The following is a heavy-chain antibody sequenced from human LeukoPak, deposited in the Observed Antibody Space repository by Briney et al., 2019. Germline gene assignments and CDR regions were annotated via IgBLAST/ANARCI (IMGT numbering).Heavy chain of an antibody. J-gene: IGHJ4*02. Sequence: GGSLRLSCAASGFTVSSNYMSWVRQAPGKGLEWVSVIYSGGSTYYADSVKGRFTISRDNSKNTLYLQMNSLRAEDTAVYYCAGYCSGGTCYSNLDYWGQGTLVTVSS. CDR3: AGYCSGGTCYSNLDY. D-gene: IGHD2-15*01. CDR1: GFTVSSNY. V-gene: IGHV3-53*01. CDR2: IYSGGST.